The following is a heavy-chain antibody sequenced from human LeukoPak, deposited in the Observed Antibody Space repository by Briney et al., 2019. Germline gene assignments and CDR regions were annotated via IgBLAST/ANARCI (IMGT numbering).Heavy chain of an antibody. CDR1: GYTFTGYY. J-gene: IGHJ6*03. CDR2: INPNSGGT. D-gene: IGHD5-12*01. Sequence: ASVKVSCKASGYTFTGYYMHWVRQAPGQGLEWMGWINPNSGGTNYAQKFQGRVTMTRDTSISTAYMELSRLRSDDTAVYYCAGDRLGATIAYYYMDVWGKGTTVTVSS. CDR3: AGDRLGATIAYYYMDV. V-gene: IGHV1-2*02.